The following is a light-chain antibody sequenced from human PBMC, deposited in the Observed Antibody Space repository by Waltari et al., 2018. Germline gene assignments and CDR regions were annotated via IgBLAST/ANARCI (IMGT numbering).Light chain of an antibody. Sequence: DIVMTQSPDSLAVSLGERATTSCTSSQSVLYSSNHKNFLAWYQQKPGQPPKLLIYWASTRESGVPDRFSGSGSGTDFTLTISSLQAEDVAVYSCHQYYTSPFTFGPGTKVDIK. J-gene: IGKJ3*01. CDR1: QSVLYSSNHKNF. CDR3: HQYYTSPFT. V-gene: IGKV4-1*01. CDR2: WAS.